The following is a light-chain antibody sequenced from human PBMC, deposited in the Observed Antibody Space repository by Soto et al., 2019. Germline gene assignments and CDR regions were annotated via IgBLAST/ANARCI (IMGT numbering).Light chain of an antibody. V-gene: IGKV3-20*01. CDR2: GVS. Sequence: PGDRATLYCRASQSVRSDYFAWYQQKPGQAPRVIIFGVSTRATAIPDRFSGSGSGTDFTLTISRLEPEDFALYYCQQYGNSPLTFGGGTQGGYQ. CDR1: QSVRSDY. J-gene: IGKJ4*01. CDR3: QQYGNSPLT.